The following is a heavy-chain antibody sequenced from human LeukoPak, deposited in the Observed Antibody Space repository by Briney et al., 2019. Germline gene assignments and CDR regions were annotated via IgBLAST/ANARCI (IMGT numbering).Heavy chain of an antibody. CDR3: ARDQSGYDYYYYYMDV. CDR2: ISSSSSYI. CDR1: GFTFSSFR. D-gene: IGHD5-12*01. Sequence: GGSLRLSCAASGFTFSSFRMNWVRQAPGKGLEWVSSISSSSSYIYYADSVKGRFTISRDNAKNSLYLQMNSRRAEDTAVYYCARDQSGYDYYYYYMDVWGKGTTVTISS. J-gene: IGHJ6*03. V-gene: IGHV3-21*01.